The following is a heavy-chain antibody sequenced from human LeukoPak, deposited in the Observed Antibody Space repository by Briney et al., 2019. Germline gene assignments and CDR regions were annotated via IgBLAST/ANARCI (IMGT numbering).Heavy chain of an antibody. D-gene: IGHD1-26*01. V-gene: IGHV3-64*01. J-gene: IGHJ4*02. CDR1: GFTFSNYA. Sequence: GGSLRLSCAASGFTFSNYAMHWVRQATGKGLEYVPAILGNGNTAYYGSSVKGRLTISRDNSKNKLYLQMGSVQAEDMGVYYCAFGGPTRGTLHYWGRG. CDR2: ILGNGNTA. CDR3: AFGGPTRGTLHY.